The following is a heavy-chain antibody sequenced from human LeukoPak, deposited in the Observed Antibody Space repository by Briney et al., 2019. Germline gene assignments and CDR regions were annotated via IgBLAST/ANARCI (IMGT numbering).Heavy chain of an antibody. D-gene: IGHD3-22*01. Sequence: VASVKLSCKASGYTFTSYDINWVRQAPGQGLEWVGWMNTNGGNTGYAQNFQVRVTMTRNTSISTAYMELSSLRFKETAVYYCARGGVGSYYDSSGYYPPDYWGQGTLVTVSS. V-gene: IGHV1-8*01. CDR1: GYTFTSYD. CDR2: MNTNGGNT. CDR3: ARGGVGSYYDSSGYYPPDY. J-gene: IGHJ4*02.